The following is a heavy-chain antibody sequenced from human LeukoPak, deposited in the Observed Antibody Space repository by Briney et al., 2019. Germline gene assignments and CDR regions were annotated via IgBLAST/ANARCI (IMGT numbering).Heavy chain of an antibody. CDR1: ALTFSRYN. J-gene: IGHJ6*03. V-gene: IGHV3-48*01. Sequence: GGSLRLSCAASALTFSRYNMNWVRQAPGKGLEWVSYISSSSSTIYYADSVKGRFTISRDNAKDSVYVQMNSLRAEDTAVYYCARDSGDSYFYYMDVWGKGTTVTVSS. CDR2: ISSSSSTI. CDR3: ARDSGDSYFYYMDV.